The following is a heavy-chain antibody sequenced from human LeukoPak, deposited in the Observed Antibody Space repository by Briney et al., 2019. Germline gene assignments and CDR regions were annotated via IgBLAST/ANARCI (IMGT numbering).Heavy chain of an antibody. CDR3: AKPGSGWYLDAGNY. V-gene: IGHV3-23*01. CDR1: GFTFSSYA. CDR2: ISGSGGST. Sequence: GGSLRLSCAASGFTFSSYAMSWVRQAPGKGLEWVSAISGSGGSTYYADSVKGRFTISRDNSKSTLYLQMNSLRAEDTAVYYCAKPGSGWYLDAGNYWGQGTLVTVSS. D-gene: IGHD6-19*01. J-gene: IGHJ4*02.